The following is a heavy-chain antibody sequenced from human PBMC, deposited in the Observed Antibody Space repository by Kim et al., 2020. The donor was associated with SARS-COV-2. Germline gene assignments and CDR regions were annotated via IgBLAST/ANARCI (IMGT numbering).Heavy chain of an antibody. CDR3: ARGIAVAGLLHFDY. CDR2: INPNSGGT. D-gene: IGHD6-19*01. Sequence: ASVKVSCKASGYTFTGYYMHWVRQAPGQGLEWMGWINPNSGGTNYAQKFQGWVTMTRDTSISTAYMELSRLRSDDTAVYYCARGIAVAGLLHFDYWGQGTLVTVSS. V-gene: IGHV1-2*04. CDR1: GYTFTGYY. J-gene: IGHJ4*02.